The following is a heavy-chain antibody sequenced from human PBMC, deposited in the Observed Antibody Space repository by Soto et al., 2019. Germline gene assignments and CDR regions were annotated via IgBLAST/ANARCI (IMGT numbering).Heavy chain of an antibody. CDR2: ISSSSSYT. CDR1: GFTFSDYY. V-gene: IGHV3-11*05. Sequence: QVQLVESGGGLVKPGGSLRLSWVASGFTFSDYYMSWIRQAPGKGLEWVSYISSSSSYTNYADSVKGRFTISRDNAKNSLYLQMNSLRAEDTAVYYCARDHHRYSGYDYVDYWGQGTLVTVSS. J-gene: IGHJ4*02. D-gene: IGHD5-12*01. CDR3: ARDHHRYSGYDYVDY.